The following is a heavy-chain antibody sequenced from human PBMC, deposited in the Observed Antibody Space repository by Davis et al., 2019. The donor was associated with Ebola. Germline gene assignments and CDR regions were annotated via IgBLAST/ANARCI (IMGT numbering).Heavy chain of an antibody. J-gene: IGHJ2*01. Sequence: GESLKISCAASGFTVSSNFMSWVRQAPGKGLEWVSLVYSGGFTYYADSVKDRFNISRDNSKNTVYLQMNNLRVEDTAVYYCARHIDGDFWYFDVWGRGTRVTVSS. V-gene: IGHV3-66*04. CDR1: GFTVSSNF. CDR2: VYSGGFT. D-gene: IGHD4-17*01. CDR3: ARHIDGDFWYFDV.